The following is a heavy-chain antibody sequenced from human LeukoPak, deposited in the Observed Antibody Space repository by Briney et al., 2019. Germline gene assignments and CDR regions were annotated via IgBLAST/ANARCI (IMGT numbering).Heavy chain of an antibody. V-gene: IGHV4-34*01. CDR2: INHSGST. Sequence: SETLSLTRAVYGGSFSGYYWSWIRQPPGKGLEWIGEINHSGSTNYNPSLKSRVTISVDTSKNQFSLKLSSVTAADTAVYYCARYCSGGSCYGTNWFDPWGQGALVTVSS. J-gene: IGHJ5*02. D-gene: IGHD2-15*01. CDR1: GGSFSGYY. CDR3: ARYCSGGSCYGTNWFDP.